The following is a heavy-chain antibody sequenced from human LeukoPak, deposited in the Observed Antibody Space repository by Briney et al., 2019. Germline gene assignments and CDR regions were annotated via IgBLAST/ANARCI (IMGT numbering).Heavy chain of an antibody. V-gene: IGHV1-18*04. Sequence: ASVKVSCKASGYTFTDYYINWARQAPGQGLEWMGWISAYNGNTNYAQKLQGRVTMTTDTSTSTAYMELRSLRSDDTAVYYCARVRGYSYGYWFDPWGQGTLVTVSS. CDR3: ARVRGYSYGYWFDP. CDR1: GYTFTDYY. J-gene: IGHJ5*02. CDR2: ISAYNGNT. D-gene: IGHD5-18*01.